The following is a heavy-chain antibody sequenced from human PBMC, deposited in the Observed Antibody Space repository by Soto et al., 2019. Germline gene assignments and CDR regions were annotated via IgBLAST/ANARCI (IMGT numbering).Heavy chain of an antibody. CDR2: IYYSGST. V-gene: IGHV4-30-4*01. J-gene: IGHJ5*02. D-gene: IGHD3-10*01. Sequence: PSETLSLTCTVSGGSISSGDYYWSWIRQPPGQGLEWIAYIYYSGSTYYNPSLKSRVTISVDTSKNQFSLKLSSVTAADTAVYYCARVITMVRGVIDWFDPWGQGTLVTVSS. CDR1: GGSISSGDYY. CDR3: ARVITMVRGVIDWFDP.